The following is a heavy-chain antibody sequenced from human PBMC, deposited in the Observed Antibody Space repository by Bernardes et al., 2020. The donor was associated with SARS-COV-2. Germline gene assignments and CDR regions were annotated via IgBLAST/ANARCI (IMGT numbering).Heavy chain of an antibody. Sequence: SETLSLTCAVYGGSLSGYYWNWIRQPPGKGLEWIGEINYSGSTNYNPSLKSRVTISVDTSKNQFSLKLSSVTAADTAIYYCVKEGRTLPPDYWGQGTLVSVSS. V-gene: IGHV4-34*01. CDR2: INYSGST. J-gene: IGHJ4*02. CDR3: VKEGRTLPPDY. CDR1: GGSLSGYY. D-gene: IGHD1-26*01.